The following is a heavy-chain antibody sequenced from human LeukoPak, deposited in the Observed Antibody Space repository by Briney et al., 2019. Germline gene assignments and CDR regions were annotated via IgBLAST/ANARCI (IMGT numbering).Heavy chain of an antibody. CDR1: GFTFSGSA. CDR3: TRHPAESSGSGRVDY. Sequence: PGGSLKLSCAASGFTFSGSAMHWVRQASGKGLEWVGRIRSKVNSYATAYAASVKGRFTISRDDSKNTAYLQMNSLKTEDTAVYYCTRHPAESSGSGRVDYWGQGTLVTVSS. V-gene: IGHV3-73*01. CDR2: IRSKVNSYAT. D-gene: IGHD3-22*01. J-gene: IGHJ4*02.